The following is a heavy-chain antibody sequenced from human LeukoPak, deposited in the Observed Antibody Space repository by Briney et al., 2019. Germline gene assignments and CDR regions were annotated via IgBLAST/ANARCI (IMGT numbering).Heavy chain of an antibody. CDR1: GFTVSSNY. D-gene: IGHD7-27*01. J-gene: IGHJ4*02. Sequence: GGSLRLSCAASGFTVSSNYMSWVRQAPGKGLEWVSLIYNDGNTYYADSVKDRFTITRHSSKNSLYLQMNSLEPEDTAVYYCARVNWAAFDTWGQGTLVTVSS. CDR3: ARVNWAAFDT. CDR2: IYNDGNT. V-gene: IGHV3-53*04.